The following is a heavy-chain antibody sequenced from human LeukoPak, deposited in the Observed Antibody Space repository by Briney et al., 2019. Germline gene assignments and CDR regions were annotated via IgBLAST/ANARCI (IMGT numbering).Heavy chain of an antibody. D-gene: IGHD3-3*01. CDR3: ARVPFEIYDFWSGYPPQYYFDY. Sequence: SETLSLTCTVSGGSISSYYWSWIRQPAGKGLEWIGRIYTSGSTNYNPSLKSRVPISVDTSKTQFSLKLSSVTAADTAVYYCARVPFEIYDFWSGYPPQYYFDYWGQGTLVTVSS. V-gene: IGHV4-4*07. J-gene: IGHJ4*02. CDR1: GGSISSYY. CDR2: IYTSGST.